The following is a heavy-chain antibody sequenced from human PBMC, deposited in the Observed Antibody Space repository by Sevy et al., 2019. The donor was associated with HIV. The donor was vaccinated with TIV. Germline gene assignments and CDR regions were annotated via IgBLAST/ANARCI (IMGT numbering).Heavy chain of an antibody. V-gene: IGHV3-30-3*01. CDR1: GFTFHTYA. CDR2: ISYDGVNK. CDR3: ARVAVEYCTNDCYHRFDH. Sequence: GGSLRLSCAASGFTFHTYAVLWVRQAPGKGLEWLTLISYDGVNKYYADSVKGRFTISRDNSKNTLYLQIDSLRVEDTALYYCARVAVEYCTNDCYHRFDHWGQGTLVTVSS. J-gene: IGHJ4*02. D-gene: IGHD2-8*01.